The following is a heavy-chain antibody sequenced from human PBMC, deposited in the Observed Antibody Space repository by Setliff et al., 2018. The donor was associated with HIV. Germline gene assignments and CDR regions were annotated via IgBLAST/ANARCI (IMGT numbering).Heavy chain of an antibody. V-gene: IGHV1-2*02. CDR1: GYTFIGYY. CDR2: INVYNGDT. Sequence: GASVKVSCKASGYTFIGYYMHWVRRAPGQGLEWMAWINVYNGDTNFAQKFQGRVTMTKDTSTGTAYMELSSLRSDDTAVYYCATDRTQTGISLVRGRLTDPARYPLDYWGQGTLVTVSS. J-gene: IGHJ4*02. CDR3: ATDRTQTGISLVRGRLTDPARYPLDY. D-gene: IGHD3-10*01.